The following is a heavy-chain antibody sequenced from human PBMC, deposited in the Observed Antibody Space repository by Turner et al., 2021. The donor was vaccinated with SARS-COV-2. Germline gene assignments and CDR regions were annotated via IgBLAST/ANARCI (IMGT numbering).Heavy chain of an antibody. CDR1: GFTFSSYS. D-gene: IGHD2-2*01. CDR2: ISSSSSYI. V-gene: IGHV3-21*01. CDR3: ARDHRPVVVPAAKRAGSYYYGMDV. Sequence: EVQLVESGGGLVKPGGSLRLSCAASGFTFSSYSMNWFRQAPGKGLEWVSSISSSSSYIYYADSVKGRFTISRDNAKNSLYLQMNSLRAEDTAVYYCARDHRPVVVPAAKRAGSYYYGMDVWGQGTTVTVSS. J-gene: IGHJ6*02.